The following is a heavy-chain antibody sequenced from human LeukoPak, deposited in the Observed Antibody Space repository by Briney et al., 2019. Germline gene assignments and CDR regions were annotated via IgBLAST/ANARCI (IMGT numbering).Heavy chain of an antibody. V-gene: IGHV1-69*05. CDR1: GGTFISYA. CDR2: IIPIFGTA. J-gene: IGHJ6*03. CDR3: GRAGSYSPYYYYYYMDV. Sequence: GASVKVSCKASGGTFISYAISWVRQAPGQGLEWMGGIIPIFGTANYAQKFQGRVTITTDESTSTAYMELSSLRSEDTAVYYCGRAGSYSPYYYYYYMDVWGKGTTVTVSS. D-gene: IGHD1-26*01.